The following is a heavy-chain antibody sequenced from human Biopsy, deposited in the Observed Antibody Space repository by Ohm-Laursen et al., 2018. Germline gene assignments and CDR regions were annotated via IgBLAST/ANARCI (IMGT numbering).Heavy chain of an antibody. D-gene: IGHD5-18*01. J-gene: IGHJ6*02. V-gene: IGHV3-30*18. CDR1: GFTFTTYA. CDR2: IFYDGSNT. CDR3: AKDRYNYTPIGGFSMDV. Sequence: LRLSCTAPGFTFTTYAMSWVRQAPGKGLEWVAFIFYDGSNTYYADSVKGRFTISRDNSRDTLYLQMSSLRAEDTAVYYCAKDRYNYTPIGGFSMDVWGQGTTVTVSS.